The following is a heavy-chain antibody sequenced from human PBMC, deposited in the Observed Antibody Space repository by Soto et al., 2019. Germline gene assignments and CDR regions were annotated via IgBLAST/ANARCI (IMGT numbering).Heavy chain of an antibody. CDR3: ARDDVRSSWYYYYYGMDV. CDR2: INSDGSST. J-gene: IGHJ6*02. CDR1: GFTFSSYW. V-gene: IGHV3-74*01. D-gene: IGHD6-13*01. Sequence: GGSLRLSCAASGFTFSSYWMHWVRQAPGKGLVWVSRINSDGSSTSYADSVKGRFTISRDNAKNTLYLQMNSLRAEDTAVYYCARDDVRSSWYYYYYGMDVWGQGTTVTVS.